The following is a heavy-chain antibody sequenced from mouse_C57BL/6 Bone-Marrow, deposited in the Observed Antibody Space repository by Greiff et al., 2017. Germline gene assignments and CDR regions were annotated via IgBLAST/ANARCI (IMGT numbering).Heavy chain of an antibody. CDR2: INPNNGGT. Sequence: EVQLLQSGPELVKPGASVKISCKASGYTFTDYYMNWVKQSHGKSLEWIGDINPNNGGTSYNQKFKGKATLTVDKSSSTAYMELRSLTSEDSAVYYCASNYGSSYVGYWGQGTTLTVSS. D-gene: IGHD1-1*01. CDR3: ASNYGSSYVGY. J-gene: IGHJ2*01. V-gene: IGHV1-26*01. CDR1: GYTFTDYY.